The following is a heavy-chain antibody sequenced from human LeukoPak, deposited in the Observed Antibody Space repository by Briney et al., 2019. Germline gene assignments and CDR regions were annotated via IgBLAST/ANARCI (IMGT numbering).Heavy chain of an antibody. CDR2: IHSNGYT. J-gene: IGHJ5*02. D-gene: IGHD1-26*01. V-gene: IGHV4-4*09. Sequence: SETLSLTCTVSGGFISGYYWSWIRQPPGQGLEWIAYIHSNGYTNYNPSLKSRVTISVDTSKNQFSLKLTSVTAADTAMYYCTKREGPMSGSYDYFDPWGQGTLVTVS. CDR1: GGFISGYY. CDR3: TKREGPMSGSYDYFDP.